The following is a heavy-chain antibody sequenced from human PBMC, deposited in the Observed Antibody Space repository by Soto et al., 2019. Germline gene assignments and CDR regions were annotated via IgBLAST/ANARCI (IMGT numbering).Heavy chain of an antibody. V-gene: IGHV1-2*02. Sequence: QVQLVQSGAEVKKPGASVKVSCKASGYTFTGYYMHWVRQAPGQGLEWMGWINPNSGGTNYAQKFQGRVTMTRDTSISTAYMELSRLRSDDTAVYYCARDPGAYGDYAYFQHWGQGTLVTVSS. CDR3: ARDPGAYGDYAYFQH. J-gene: IGHJ1*01. D-gene: IGHD4-17*01. CDR1: GYTFTGYY. CDR2: INPNSGGT.